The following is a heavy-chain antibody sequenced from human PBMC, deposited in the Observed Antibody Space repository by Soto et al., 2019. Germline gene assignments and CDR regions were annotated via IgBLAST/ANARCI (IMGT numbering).Heavy chain of an antibody. CDR2: ISFSGNTV. V-gene: IGHV3-11*01. CDR1: GFTFSDSY. Sequence: PGGSLRLSCAASGFTFSDSYMSWLSQAPGKGLEWISYISFSGNTVYYADSLKGRFTISRDNAKNSLYLQMNRLRAEDTAVYYCARVSWREKYGMDVWGQGTTVTVSS. CDR3: ARVSWREKYGMDV. J-gene: IGHJ6*02.